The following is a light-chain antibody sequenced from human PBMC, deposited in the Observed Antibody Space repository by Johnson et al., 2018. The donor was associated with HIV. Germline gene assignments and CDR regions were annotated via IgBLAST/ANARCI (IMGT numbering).Light chain of an antibody. Sequence: QSVLTQSPSVSAAAGQKVTISCSGTYSNIEHNYVSWYQQLPGTAPKLLIYGTTKRPSGIPDRFSGSKSGTSATLGITGLQTGDEADYYCGTWDSSLRTGFLGTGTKVTVL. CDR3: GTWDSSLRTGF. CDR1: YSNIEHNY. J-gene: IGLJ1*01. CDR2: GTT. V-gene: IGLV1-51*01.